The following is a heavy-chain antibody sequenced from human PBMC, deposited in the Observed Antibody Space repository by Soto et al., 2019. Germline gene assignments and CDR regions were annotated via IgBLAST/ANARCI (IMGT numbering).Heavy chain of an antibody. CDR3: ARGATGSWDN. J-gene: IGHJ4*02. CDR2: IYYSGST. CDR1: GDSISPYY. Sequence: QLPESGPRLVKPSETLFLTCTVSGDSISPYYWSWIRQPPGKELAWIGYIYYSGSTDYNTSFKTLLNISVDTSKNQASLKLNSATAADTAVYYCARGATGSWDNWGQVTLVTVSS. D-gene: IGHD2-15*01. V-gene: IGHV4-59*01.